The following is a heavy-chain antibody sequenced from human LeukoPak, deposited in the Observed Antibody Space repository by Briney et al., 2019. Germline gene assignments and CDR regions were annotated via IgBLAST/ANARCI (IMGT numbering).Heavy chain of an antibody. D-gene: IGHD6-6*01. CDR3: ARAIAARSVSDAFDI. CDR2: VYYSGST. CDR1: GGSISPYY. V-gene: IGHV4-59*12. Sequence: SETLSLTCTVSGGSISPYYWSWIRQPPGKGLEWIGYVYYSGSTNYNPSLKSRVTISLDTSKNQFSLKLSSVTAADTAVYYCARAIAARSVSDAFDIWGQGTMVTVSS. J-gene: IGHJ3*02.